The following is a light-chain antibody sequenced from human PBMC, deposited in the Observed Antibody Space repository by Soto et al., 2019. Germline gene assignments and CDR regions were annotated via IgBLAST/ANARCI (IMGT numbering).Light chain of an antibody. CDR1: QSLSYW. CDR2: KAS. CDR3: QQYDRFPYT. V-gene: IGKV1-5*03. J-gene: IGKJ2*01. Sequence: DIQMTQSPSTLSASVGDTVTITCRASQSLSYWLAWYQQKPGQAPKLLIHKASTLESGVPSMFSGSGSGTEFTLTISSLQPDDFATFYCQQYDRFPYTFGQGTKLEIK.